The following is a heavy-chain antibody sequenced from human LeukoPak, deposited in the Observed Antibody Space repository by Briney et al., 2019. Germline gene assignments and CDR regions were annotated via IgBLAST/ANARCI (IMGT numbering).Heavy chain of an antibody. CDR2: ISNTGSPI. CDR3: AMYGDYVGSFDY. Sequence: GGSLRLSCAASGFIFSDYYMSWIRQAPGKGLEWISYISNTGSPIYYADSMKGRFTISRDNAKNSLYLQMNSLRAEDTAVYYCAMYGDYVGSFDYWGQGTLVTVSS. V-gene: IGHV3-11*04. CDR1: GFIFSDYY. J-gene: IGHJ4*02. D-gene: IGHD4-17*01.